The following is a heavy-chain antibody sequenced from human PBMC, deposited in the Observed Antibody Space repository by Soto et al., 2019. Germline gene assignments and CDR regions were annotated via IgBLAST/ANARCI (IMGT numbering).Heavy chain of an antibody. V-gene: IGHV1-69*02. CDR2: IIPILGIA. CDR1: GGTFSSYT. CDR3: ARGPSSSYYYYYMDV. D-gene: IGHD6-6*01. Sequence: SVKVSCKASGGTFSSYTISWVRQAPGQGLEWMGRIIPILGIANYAQKFQGRVTITADKSTSTAYMELSSLRSEDTAVYYCARGPSSSYYYYYMDVWGKGTTVTVSS. J-gene: IGHJ6*03.